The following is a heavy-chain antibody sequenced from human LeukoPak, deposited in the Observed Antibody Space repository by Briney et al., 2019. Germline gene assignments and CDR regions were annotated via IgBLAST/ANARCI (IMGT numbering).Heavy chain of an antibody. CDR2: INPSGGST. V-gene: IGHV1-46*03. Sequence: ASVKVSCKASGYTFTSYYMHWVRQAPGQGLEWMGIINPSGGSTSYAQKFQGRVTMTRDASTSTVYMELSSLRSEDTAVYYCARDSHPHYYGGNSPIDYWGQGTLVTVSS. D-gene: IGHD4-23*01. CDR3: ARDSHPHYYGGNSPIDY. J-gene: IGHJ4*02. CDR1: GYTFTSYY.